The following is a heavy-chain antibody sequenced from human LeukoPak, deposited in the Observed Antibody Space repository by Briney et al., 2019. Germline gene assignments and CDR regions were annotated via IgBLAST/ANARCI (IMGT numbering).Heavy chain of an antibody. Sequence: GGSLRLSCKASGYTFSTHGINWVRQAPGQGLEWMGWVNAYNVHTNYAQNLQGRVTMTTDTSTSTAYMELRGLRSDDTAVYYCARDHTAATGDYWGQGTLVTVSS. CDR1: GYTFSTHG. CDR3: ARDHTAATGDY. V-gene: IGHV1-18*04. J-gene: IGHJ4*02. CDR2: VNAYNVHT. D-gene: IGHD6-13*01.